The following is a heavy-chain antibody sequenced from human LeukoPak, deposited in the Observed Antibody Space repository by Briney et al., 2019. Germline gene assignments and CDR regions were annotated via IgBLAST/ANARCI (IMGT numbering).Heavy chain of an antibody. CDR2: IIPIFGTA. CDR3: ARGFYYYGSESYFDY. D-gene: IGHD3-10*01. V-gene: IGHV1-69*06. J-gene: IGHJ4*02. Sequence: SVKVSCKASGGTFSSYAISWVRQAPGQGLEWMGGIIPIFGTANYAQKFQGRVTITADKSTSTAYMELSSLRSEDTAVYYCARGFYYYGSESYFDYWGQGTLVTVSS. CDR1: GGTFSSYA.